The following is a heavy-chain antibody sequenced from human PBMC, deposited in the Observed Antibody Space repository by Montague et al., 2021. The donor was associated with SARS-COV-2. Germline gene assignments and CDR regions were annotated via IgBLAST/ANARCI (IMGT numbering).Heavy chain of an antibody. D-gene: IGHD3-10*01. CDR3: ARHGVLWFGVAENWFDP. Sequence: SETLSLTCAVYGGPFSGDGSFSGYYWTWIRQTPGKGLEWIGEINHTGSSNYNPSFKSRVIMSVDTSKNQFSLKLSSVTAADTAVYYCARHGVLWFGVAENWFDPWGQGTLVTVSS. J-gene: IGHJ5*02. CDR2: INHTGSS. CDR1: GGPFSGDGSFSGYY. V-gene: IGHV4-34*01.